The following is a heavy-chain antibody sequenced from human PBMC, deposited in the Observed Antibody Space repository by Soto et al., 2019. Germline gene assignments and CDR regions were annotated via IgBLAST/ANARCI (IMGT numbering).Heavy chain of an antibody. Sequence: QVQLQESGPGLVKPSQTLSLTCTVSGGSISSGDYYWSWIRQPPGKGLEWIGYIYYSGSTYYNPSLKSRVTISVDTSKNQFSLKLSSVTAADTAVYYCARGLDVDTAMVTGGFDYWGQGTLVTVSS. CDR2: IYYSGST. V-gene: IGHV4-30-4*01. J-gene: IGHJ4*02. CDR3: ARGLDVDTAMVTGGFDY. CDR1: GGSISSGDYY. D-gene: IGHD5-18*01.